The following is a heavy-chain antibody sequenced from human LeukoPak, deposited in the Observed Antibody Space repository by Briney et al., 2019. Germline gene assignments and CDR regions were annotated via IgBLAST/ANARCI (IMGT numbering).Heavy chain of an antibody. D-gene: IGHD1-26*01. Sequence: SETLSLTCTVSGGSITSYYWSCIRQPPGKGLEWIGYISYSGSTNYNPSLKSRVTISLDTSKNQFSLKLNSVTAADTAVYYCARELSGSYGPFDHWGQGTLVTVSS. CDR2: ISYSGST. J-gene: IGHJ4*02. V-gene: IGHV4-59*01. CDR3: ARELSGSYGPFDH. CDR1: GGSITSYY.